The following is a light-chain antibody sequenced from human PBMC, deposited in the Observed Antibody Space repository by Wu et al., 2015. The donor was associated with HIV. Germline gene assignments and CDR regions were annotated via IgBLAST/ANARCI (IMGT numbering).Light chain of an antibody. J-gene: IGKJ1*01. CDR3: QHYDGFPWT. Sequence: QVSQSPSFMSASVGDRVTITCRATQDISTWLAWYQMKPGRAPNLLIYKTSSLESGVPSRFSGSGSGTDFTLTISSLQPDDFATYYCQHYDGFPWTFGQGTKVEVK. CDR1: QDISTW. CDR2: KTS. V-gene: IGKV1-5*03.